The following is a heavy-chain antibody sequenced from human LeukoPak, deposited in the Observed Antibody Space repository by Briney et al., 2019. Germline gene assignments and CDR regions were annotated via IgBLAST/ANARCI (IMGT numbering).Heavy chain of an antibody. CDR2: INHSGST. CDR1: GGSFSGYY. D-gene: IGHD1-1*01. CDR3: ARRRGTTAQDY. V-gene: IGHV4-34*01. J-gene: IGHJ4*02. Sequence: SETLSLTCAVYGGSFSGYYWSWIRQPPGKGLEWIGEINHSGSTNYNPSLKSRVTISVDTSKNQFSLKLSSVTAADTAVYYCARRRGTTAQDYWGQGTLVTVSS.